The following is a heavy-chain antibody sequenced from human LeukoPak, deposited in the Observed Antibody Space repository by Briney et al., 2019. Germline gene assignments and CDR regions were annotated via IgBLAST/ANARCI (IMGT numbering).Heavy chain of an antibody. CDR2: IKQDGSEK. Sequence: GGSLRLSCAASGFTFSSYWMSWVRQAPGKGLEWVANIKQDGSEKYYVDSVKGRFTISRDNSKNTLYVQMNNLRAEDTAVYYCAKESDFWSGYYWWGQGALVTVSS. CDR1: GFTFSSYW. D-gene: IGHD3-3*01. V-gene: IGHV3-7*03. CDR3: AKESDFWSGYYW. J-gene: IGHJ4*02.